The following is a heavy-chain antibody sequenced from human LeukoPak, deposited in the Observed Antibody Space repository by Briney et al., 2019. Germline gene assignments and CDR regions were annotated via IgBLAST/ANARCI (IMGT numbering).Heavy chain of an antibody. Sequence: SETLSLTCAVYGGSFSGYYWSWIRQPPGKGLEWIGEINHSGSTNYNPSLKSRVTISVDTSKNQFSLKLSSVTAADTAVYYCAGGERGDSSGYYSIDYWGQGTLVTVSS. CDR2: INHSGST. D-gene: IGHD3-22*01. CDR1: GGSFSGYY. J-gene: IGHJ4*02. CDR3: AGGERGDSSGYYSIDY. V-gene: IGHV4-34*01.